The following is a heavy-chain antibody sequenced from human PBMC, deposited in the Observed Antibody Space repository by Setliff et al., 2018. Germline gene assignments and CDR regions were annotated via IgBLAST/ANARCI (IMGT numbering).Heavy chain of an antibody. CDR2: ILDDGVKK. CDR3: ARVGIFGGGYFDF. D-gene: IGHD3-3*01. J-gene: IGHJ4*02. Sequence: GGSLRLSCAASGFTFSTYRMHWVRQAPGKGLEWVAVILDDGVKKYHADSVKGRFTISRDSAKNSLYLQMNSLRPEDTAVYYCARVGIFGGGYFDFWGQGTLVTVSS. V-gene: IGHV3-33*08. CDR1: GFTFSTYR.